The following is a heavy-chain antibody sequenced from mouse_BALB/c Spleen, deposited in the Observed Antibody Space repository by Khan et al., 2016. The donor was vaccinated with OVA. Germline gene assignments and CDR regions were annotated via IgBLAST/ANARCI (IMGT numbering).Heavy chain of an antibody. CDR1: GYTFTDYN. D-gene: IGHD3-1*01. CDR3: VRSGYGSFAF. Sequence: VQLQQSGPEVVKPGASVKISCKASGYTFTDYNMDWVKQRHGKSLEWIGYFFPNSGGSGYNQKFKTKATLTVDISSNTAYMYLRSLTSEDSAVYYGVRSGYGSFAFWGQGTLVTVS. J-gene: IGHJ3*01. V-gene: IGHV1S29*02. CDR2: FFPNSGGS.